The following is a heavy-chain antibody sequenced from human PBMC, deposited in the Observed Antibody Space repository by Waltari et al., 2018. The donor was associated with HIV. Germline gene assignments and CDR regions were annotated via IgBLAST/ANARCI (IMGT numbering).Heavy chain of an antibody. CDR3: ASGDEYYGGDGGAFDI. V-gene: IGHV3-9*01. Sequence: QLVVSGGGFVQPCRSLRFSFAPSTFIIQDFDMHWVRQAPGKGLEWVSSISSNGRSIVYADSVKGRFTISRDTARDFLYLHMNSLRAEDTALYYCASGDEYYGGDGGAFDIWGQGTMVTVSS. CDR2: ISSNGRSI. D-gene: IGHD3-10*01. CDR1: TFIIQDFD. J-gene: IGHJ3*02.